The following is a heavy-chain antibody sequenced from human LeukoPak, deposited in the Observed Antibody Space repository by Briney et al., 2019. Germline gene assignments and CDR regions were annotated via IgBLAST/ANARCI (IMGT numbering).Heavy chain of an antibody. Sequence: PGGSLRLSCAASGFTFDDYAMHWVRQAPGKGLEWVSGISWNSGSIGYADSVKGRFTISRDNAKNSLYLQMNSLRAEDTALYYCAKGRGNSGYDGEFDYWGQGTLVTVSS. CDR1: GFTFDDYA. CDR3: AKGRGNSGYDGEFDY. J-gene: IGHJ4*02. CDR2: ISWNSGSI. V-gene: IGHV3-9*01. D-gene: IGHD5-12*01.